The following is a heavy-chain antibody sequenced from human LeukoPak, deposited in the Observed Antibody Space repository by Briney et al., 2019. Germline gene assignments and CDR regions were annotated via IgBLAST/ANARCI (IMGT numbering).Heavy chain of an antibody. CDR3: ARDLTPGAPDYFDY. D-gene: IGHD2-2*01. CDR1: GFTFGSYA. Sequence: PGWSLTLSCAASGFTFGSYAMHWVRQPPGKGLEWVVVIAHDETNRFYADSVKGRFTISRDNSMNTLYLRMDSLRPEDTAVYFCARDLTPGAPDYFDYWGQGTLVTVSS. J-gene: IGHJ4*02. V-gene: IGHV3-30*04. CDR2: IAHDETNR.